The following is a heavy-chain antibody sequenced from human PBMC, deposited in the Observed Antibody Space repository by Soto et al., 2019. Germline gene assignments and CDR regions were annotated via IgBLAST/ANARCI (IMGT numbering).Heavy chain of an antibody. Sequence: QVQLVQSGAAVKKPGASVKVACTASGYTFTSYDINWVRQATGQGLEWMGWMDPDNGNTEYAQKFLGRVTMTRDTFTNTAYMELTSLRSEDTAVYYCARMPVRSFWYFDLWGRGTLVSVSS. CDR3: ARMPVRSFWYFDL. CDR2: MDPDNGNT. D-gene: IGHD2-2*01. V-gene: IGHV1-8*01. CDR1: GYTFTSYD. J-gene: IGHJ2*01.